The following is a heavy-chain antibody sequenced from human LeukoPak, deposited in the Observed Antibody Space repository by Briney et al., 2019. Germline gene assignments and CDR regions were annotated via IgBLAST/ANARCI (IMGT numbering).Heavy chain of an antibody. CDR3: ASWDWNPNYYFDY. CDR2: INPNSGGT. CDR1: GYTFTGYY. D-gene: IGHD1-1*01. V-gene: IGHV1-2*06. J-gene: IGHJ4*02. Sequence: ASVKVSCTTSGYTFTGYYMHWVRQAPGQGLEWMGRINPNSGGTNYAQKFQGRVTMTRDTSITTAYMELSSLRSDDTAVYYCASWDWNPNYYFDYWGQGTLVTVSS.